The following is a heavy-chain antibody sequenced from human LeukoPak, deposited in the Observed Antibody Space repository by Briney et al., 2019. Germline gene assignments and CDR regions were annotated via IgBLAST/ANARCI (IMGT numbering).Heavy chain of an antibody. CDR2: IYHSGST. CDR3: ARDPPIESRAFDI. J-gene: IGHJ3*02. CDR1: GGSISSGGYY. D-gene: IGHD2-15*01. V-gene: IGHV4-30-2*01. Sequence: SETLSLTCTVSGGSISSGGYYWSWIRQPPGKGLEWIGYIYHSGSTYYNPSLKSRVTISVDRSKNQFSLKLSSVTAADTAVYYCARDPPIESRAFDIWGQGTMVTVSS.